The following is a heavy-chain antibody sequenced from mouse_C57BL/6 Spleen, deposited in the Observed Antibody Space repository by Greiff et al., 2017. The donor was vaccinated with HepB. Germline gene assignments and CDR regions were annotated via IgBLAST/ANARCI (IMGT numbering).Heavy chain of an antibody. Sequence: EVKLMESGEGLVKPGGSLKLSCAASGFTFSSYAMSWVRQTPEKRLEWVAYISSGGDYIYYADTVKGRFTISRDNARNTLYLQMSSLKSEDTAMYYCTRGRTGDDFDYWGQGTTLTVSS. CDR3: TRGRTGDDFDY. J-gene: IGHJ2*01. CDR2: ISSGGDYI. V-gene: IGHV5-9-1*02. D-gene: IGHD4-1*01. CDR1: GFTFSSYA.